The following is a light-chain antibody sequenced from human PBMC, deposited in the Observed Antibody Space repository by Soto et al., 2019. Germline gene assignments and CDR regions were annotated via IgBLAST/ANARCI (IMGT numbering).Light chain of an antibody. J-gene: IGLJ2*01. Sequence: QSALTQPASVSGSPGQSITFPCTGTSSDIGKSKYVSWFQQLPGEAPRLIIYEVNSRPSGISDRFSGSKSGNSASLTISGLQPEDESTYDCASQTSPNMWIFGGGTKLTVL. CDR1: SSDIGKSKY. CDR3: ASQTSPNMWI. CDR2: EVN. V-gene: IGLV2-14*01.